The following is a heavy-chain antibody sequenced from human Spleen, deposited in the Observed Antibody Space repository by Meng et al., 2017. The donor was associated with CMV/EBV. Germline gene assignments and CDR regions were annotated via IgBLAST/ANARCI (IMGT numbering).Heavy chain of an antibody. J-gene: IGHJ6*02. Sequence: SETLSLTCIVSGGSISGVRSYWGWIRQPPGKGLEWIGYIYYSGHTDYNPSLKSRVTLSVDTSKNQFSLQLTSVTAADTAVYYCARFSDCSTNRCYDTYGLDVWGQGTTVTVSS. D-gene: IGHD2-2*01. CDR2: IYYSGHT. V-gene: IGHV4-61*01. CDR3: ARFSDCSTNRCYDTYGLDV. CDR1: GGSISGVRSY.